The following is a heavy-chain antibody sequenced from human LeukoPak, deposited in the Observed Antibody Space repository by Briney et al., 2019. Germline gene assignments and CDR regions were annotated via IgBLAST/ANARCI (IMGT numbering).Heavy chain of an antibody. D-gene: IGHD3-9*01. CDR3: ARRKPRYFDWLRARGFDY. V-gene: IGHV4-34*01. J-gene: IGHJ4*02. CDR2: INHSGST. Sequence: PSETLSLTCAVYGGSFSGYYWSWIRQPPGKGLEWIGEINHSGSTNYNPSLKSRVTISVDTSKNQFSLKLSSVTAADTAVYYCARRKPRYFDWLRARGFDYWGQGTLVTVSS. CDR1: GGSFSGYY.